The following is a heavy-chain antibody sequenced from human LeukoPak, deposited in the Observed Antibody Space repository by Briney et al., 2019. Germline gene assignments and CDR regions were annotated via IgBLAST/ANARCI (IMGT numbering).Heavy chain of an antibody. Sequence: SETLSLTCAVYGGSFSGYYWSWIRQPPGKGLEWIGEINHSGSTNYNPSLKSRVTISVDTSKNQFSLKLSSVTAADTAVYYCARGNSNSSFDYWGQGTLVIVSS. CDR1: GGSFSGYY. CDR2: INHSGST. CDR3: ARGNSNSSFDY. J-gene: IGHJ4*02. D-gene: IGHD6-6*01. V-gene: IGHV4-34*01.